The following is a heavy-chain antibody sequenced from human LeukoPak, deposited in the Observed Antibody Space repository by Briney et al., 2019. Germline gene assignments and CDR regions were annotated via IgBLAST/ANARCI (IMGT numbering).Heavy chain of an antibody. CDR1: GGSISSYY. D-gene: IGHD3-16*01. J-gene: IGHJ4*02. V-gene: IGHV4-59*01. CDR3: ARGGGPPSYFDY. Sequence: PSETLSLTCTVSGGSISSYYWSWIRQPPGKALEWIGYIYYSGITNYNPSLKGRVTISLDTSRNQFSLNLSSVTAADTAVYYCARGGGPPSYFDYWGQGTLVSGSS. CDR2: IYYSGIT.